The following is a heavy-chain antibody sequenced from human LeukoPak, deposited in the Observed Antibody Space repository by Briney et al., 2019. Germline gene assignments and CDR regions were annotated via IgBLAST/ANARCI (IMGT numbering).Heavy chain of an antibody. J-gene: IGHJ6*03. CDR1: GGSISSGGYY. D-gene: IGHD3-3*01. CDR2: NYYSGST. Sequence: SQTLSLTCTVSGGSISSGGYYWSWIRQHPGTGLEWIGYNYYSGSTYYNPSLTRRVTISVDTSKNQFSLKLRSVTAADTAVYYCARDRRITIFGVVRGYYMDVWGKGTTVTVSS. CDR3: ARDRRITIFGVVRGYYMDV. V-gene: IGHV4-31*03.